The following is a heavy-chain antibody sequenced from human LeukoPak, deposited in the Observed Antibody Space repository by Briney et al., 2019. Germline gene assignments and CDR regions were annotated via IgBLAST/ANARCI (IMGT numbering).Heavy chain of an antibody. D-gene: IGHD1-26*01. V-gene: IGHV3-43*02. CDR2: IDKDGRST. CDR1: GFTLGAFA. J-gene: IGHJ6*02. Sequence: GGSLRLSCAASGFTLGAFAMHWVRQAPGKGLEWVSIIDKDGRSTYYADSVKGRFTISRDNSKNSLYLQMNSLRTEDTALYYCATWAFYHSLDVWGQGTTVTVSS. CDR3: ATWAFYHSLDV.